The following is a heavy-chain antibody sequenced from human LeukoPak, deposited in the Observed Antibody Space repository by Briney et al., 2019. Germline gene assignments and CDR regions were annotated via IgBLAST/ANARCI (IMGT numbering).Heavy chain of an antibody. Sequence: ASVKVSCKASGHTFTGYYMHWVRQAPGQGLEWMGWINPNSGGTNYAQKFQGRVTMTRDTSISTAYMELSRLRSDDTAVYYCARDPQNYDFWSGYFTWGQGTLVTVPS. CDR1: GHTFTGYY. J-gene: IGHJ5*02. CDR2: INPNSGGT. CDR3: ARDPQNYDFWSGYFT. V-gene: IGHV1-2*02. D-gene: IGHD3-3*01.